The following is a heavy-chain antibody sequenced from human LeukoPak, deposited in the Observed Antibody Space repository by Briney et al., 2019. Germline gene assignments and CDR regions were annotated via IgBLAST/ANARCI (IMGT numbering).Heavy chain of an antibody. J-gene: IGHJ4*02. V-gene: IGHV3-23*01. CDR3: AKRERYYDILTGYYTQLDY. CDR1: GFTFSSYA. D-gene: IGHD3-9*01. Sequence: GGSLRLSCAASGFTFSSYAMSWVRQAPGKGLEWVSAISGSGSSTYYADSVKGRFTISRDNSKNTLYLQMNSLRAEDTAVYYCAKRERYYDILTGYYTQLDYWGQGTLVTVSS. CDR2: ISGSGSST.